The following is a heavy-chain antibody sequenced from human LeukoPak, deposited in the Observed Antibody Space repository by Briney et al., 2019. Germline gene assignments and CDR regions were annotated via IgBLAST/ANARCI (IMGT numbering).Heavy chain of an antibody. CDR1: GGSISSGSYY. CDR3: AIMSQQQRGLGVY. CDR2: IYTSGST. V-gene: IGHV4-61*02. J-gene: IGHJ4*02. Sequence: SQTLSLTCTVSGGSISSGSYYWSWIRQPAGKGLEWIGRIYTSGSTNYNPSLKSRVTISVDTSKNQFSLKLSSVTAADTAVYYCAIMSQQQRGLGVYWGQGTLVTVSS. D-gene: IGHD6-13*01.